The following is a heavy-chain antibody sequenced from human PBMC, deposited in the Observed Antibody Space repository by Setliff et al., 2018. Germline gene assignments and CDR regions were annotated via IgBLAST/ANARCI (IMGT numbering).Heavy chain of an antibody. D-gene: IGHD3-9*01. CDR2: IHASGSP. CDR3: AKERYFDWFFED. Sequence: PSETLSLTCTVSGGSITRGSFYWSWIRQSDGKRLVWIGRIHASGSPNYNPSLKSRVTISLDPSANQFSLNLSSVTAADTAFYYCAKERYFDWFFEDWGQGTLVTVSS. J-gene: IGHJ4*02. V-gene: IGHV4-61*02. CDR1: GGSITRGSFY.